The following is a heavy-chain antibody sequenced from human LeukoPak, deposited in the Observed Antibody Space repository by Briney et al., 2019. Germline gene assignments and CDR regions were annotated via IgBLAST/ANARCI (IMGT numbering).Heavy chain of an antibody. J-gene: IGHJ4*02. CDR2: FFHSGTT. CDR3: ARASRCSSTSCPFDY. CDR1: GGSISSGGYY. V-gene: IGHV4-30-2*01. D-gene: IGHD2-2*01. Sequence: SETLSLTCTVSGGSISSGGYYWSWIRQPPGKGLEWIGYFFHSGTTYYNPSLESRVTISVDTSKNQFSLKLSSVTAADTAVYYCARASRCSSTSCPFDYWGQGTLVTVSS.